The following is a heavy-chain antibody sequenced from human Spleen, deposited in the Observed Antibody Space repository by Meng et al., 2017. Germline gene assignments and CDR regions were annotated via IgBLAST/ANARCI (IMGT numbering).Heavy chain of an antibody. V-gene: IGHV2-5*02. CDR3: ARTRDDFWSGYQGYWFDP. Sequence: SGPTLVKPTQTLTLTCTFSGFSLTTTRVGVGWIRQPPKKALEWLALIYWDDDKRYSPSLKSRLTITKDTSKNQVVLTMTNIDPVDTATYYCARTRDDFWSGYQGYWFDPWGQGTLVTVSS. J-gene: IGHJ5*02. CDR2: IYWDDDK. D-gene: IGHD3-3*01. CDR1: GFSLTTTRVG.